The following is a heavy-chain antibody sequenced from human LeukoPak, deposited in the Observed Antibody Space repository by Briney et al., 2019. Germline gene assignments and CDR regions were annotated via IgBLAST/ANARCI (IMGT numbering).Heavy chain of an antibody. CDR3: ARYGYYYDSSGYYPD. V-gene: IGHV3-33*01. J-gene: IGHJ4*02. Sequence: GRSLRLSCAASGFTFSSYGMHWVRQAPGKGLEWVAVIWYVGSNKYYADSVKGRFTISRDNSKNTLYLQMNSLRAEDTAVYYCARYGYYYDSSGYYPDWGQGTLVTVSS. D-gene: IGHD3-22*01. CDR1: GFTFSSYG. CDR2: IWYVGSNK.